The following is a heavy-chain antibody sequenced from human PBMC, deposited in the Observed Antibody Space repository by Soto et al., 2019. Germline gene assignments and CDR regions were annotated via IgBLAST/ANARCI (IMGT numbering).Heavy chain of an antibody. Sequence: GGSLRLSCAASGFTFSSYGMHWVRQAPGKGLEWEAVISYDGSNKYYADSVKGRFTISRDNSKNTLYLQMNSLRAEDTAVYYCAKNLFYTPAQELGEGSWYYMDVWGKGTTVTVSS. D-gene: IGHD6-6*01. CDR1: GFTFSSYG. CDR3: AKNLFYTPAQELGEGSWYYMDV. J-gene: IGHJ6*03. V-gene: IGHV3-30*18. CDR2: ISYDGSNK.